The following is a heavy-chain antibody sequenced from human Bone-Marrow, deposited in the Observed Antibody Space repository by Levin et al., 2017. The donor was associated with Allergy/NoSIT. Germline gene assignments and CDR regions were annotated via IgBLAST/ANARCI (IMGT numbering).Heavy chain of an antibody. CDR2: IYPSGST. V-gene: IGHV4-4*07. J-gene: IGHJ6*02. Sequence: SQTLSLTCTVSGGSISSYYWSWIRQPAGKGLEWIGRIYPSGSTNYNPSLKSRVTMSIDTSKNQFSLNLTSVTAADTAVFYCARGRSLQHLVPSGNYYYAMDVWGPGTTVTVSS. D-gene: IGHD6-13*01. CDR3: ARGRSLQHLVPSGNYYYAMDV. CDR1: GGSISSYY.